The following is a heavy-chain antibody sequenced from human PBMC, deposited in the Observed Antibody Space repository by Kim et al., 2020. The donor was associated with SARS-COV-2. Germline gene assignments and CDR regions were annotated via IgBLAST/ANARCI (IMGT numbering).Heavy chain of an antibody. Sequence: SVKVSCKASGGTFSSYVISWVRQAPGQGLEWMGGIIPMFGTANYAQKFQGRVTITADESTRAAYMELSSLRSEDTAFYYCAEVDDYYCGSSGCLFHGWGQGAGVSVS. CDR2: IIPMFGTA. CDR3: AEVDDYYCGSSGCLFHG. D-gene: IGHD3-22*01. V-gene: IGHV1-69*13. CDR1: GGTFSSYV. J-gene: IGHJ1*01.